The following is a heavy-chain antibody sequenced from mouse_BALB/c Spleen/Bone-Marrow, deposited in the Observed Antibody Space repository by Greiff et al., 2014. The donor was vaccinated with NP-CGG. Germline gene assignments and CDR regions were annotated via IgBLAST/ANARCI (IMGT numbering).Heavy chain of an antibody. CDR1: GYTFSNYW. CDR2: IYPGNSDT. J-gene: IGHJ2*01. Sequence: EVKLMESGTVLARPGAAVKMSCKASGYTFSNYWMHWVKQRPGQGLEWIGTIYPGNSDTTYNQKFKGKAKLTAVTSTSTAYMYLSSRTNEYSAVYYCTTLARTNFDYWGQGTTLTVSS. V-gene: IGHV1-5*01. CDR3: TTLARTNFDY.